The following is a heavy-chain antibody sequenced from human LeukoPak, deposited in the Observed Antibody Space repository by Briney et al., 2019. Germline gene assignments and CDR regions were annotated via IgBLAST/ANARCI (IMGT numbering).Heavy chain of an antibody. V-gene: IGHV4-59*08. CDR3: ATQERIYDVLTAYYNPKYFFDH. CDR1: GGSINSYY. Sequence: SETLSLTCSVSGGSINSYYWSWIRQPPGQGLEWIGYIYYSGSTNYNPSLKSRVTISVDTSKNQFSLQLSSVTAADTAVYYCATQERIYDVLTAYYNPKYFFDHWSQGTLVTVSS. J-gene: IGHJ4*02. CDR2: IYYSGST. D-gene: IGHD3-9*01.